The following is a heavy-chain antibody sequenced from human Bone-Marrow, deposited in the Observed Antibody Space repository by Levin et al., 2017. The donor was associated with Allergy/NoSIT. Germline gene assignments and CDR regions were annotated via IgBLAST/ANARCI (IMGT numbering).Heavy chain of an antibody. CDR2: INSDGSST. J-gene: IGHJ4*02. V-gene: IGHV3-74*01. D-gene: IGHD6-19*01. CDR1: GFTFSSYW. Sequence: GESLKISCAASGFTFSSYWMHWVRQAPGKGLVWVSRINSDGSSTSYADSVKGRFTISRDNAKNTLYLQMNSLRAEDTAVYYCARVGYSSGWYYFDYWGQGTLVTVSS. CDR3: ARVGYSSGWYYFDY.